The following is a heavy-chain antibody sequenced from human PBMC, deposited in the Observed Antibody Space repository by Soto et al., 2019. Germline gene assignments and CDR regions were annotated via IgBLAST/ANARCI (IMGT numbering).Heavy chain of an antibody. J-gene: IGHJ4*02. D-gene: IGHD3-22*01. CDR2: IWYDGSNK. CDR1: GFTFSSYG. CDR3: ARDRGSSGYHYPGLY. Sequence: PGGSLRLSCAASGFTFSSYGMHWVRQAPGKGLEWVAVIWYDGSNKYYADSVKGRFTISRDNSKNTLYLQMNSLRAEDTAVYYCARDRGSSGYHYPGLYWGQGTLVTVSS. V-gene: IGHV3-33*01.